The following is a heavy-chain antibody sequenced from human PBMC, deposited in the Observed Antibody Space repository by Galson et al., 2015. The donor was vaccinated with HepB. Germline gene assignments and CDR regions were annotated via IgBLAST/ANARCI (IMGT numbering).Heavy chain of an antibody. CDR2: ISGSGGST. V-gene: IGHV3-23*01. Sequence: ALRLACAASGFIFSSYAMSWVRQAPGQGLEGVSGISGSGGSTYYADSVKGRFTISRDNSKNTLYLQMNSLRAEDTAVYYCAKDRGGRGATSSRWDYWGQGTLVTVSS. J-gene: IGHJ4*02. CDR3: AKDRGGRGATSSRWDY. D-gene: IGHD5-24*01. CDR1: GFIFSSYA.